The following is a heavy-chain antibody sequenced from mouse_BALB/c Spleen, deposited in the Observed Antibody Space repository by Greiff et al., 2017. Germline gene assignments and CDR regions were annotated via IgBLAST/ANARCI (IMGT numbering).Heavy chain of an antibody. Sequence: QVQLQQSGAELVRPGTSVKISCKASGYAFTNYWLGWVKQRPGHGLEWIGDIYPGSGNTYYNEKFKGKATLTADKSSSTAYMQLSSLTSEDSAVYFCARGPYYEDAMDYWGQGTSVTVSS. J-gene: IGHJ4*01. V-gene: IGHV1-63*01. CDR2: IYPGSGNT. CDR1: GYAFTNYW. CDR3: ARGPYYEDAMDY. D-gene: IGHD1-1*01.